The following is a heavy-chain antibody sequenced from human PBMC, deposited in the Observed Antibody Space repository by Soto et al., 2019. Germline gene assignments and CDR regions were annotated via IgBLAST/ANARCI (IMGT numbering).Heavy chain of an antibody. D-gene: IGHD3-3*01. CDR2: ISAYDGKT. Sequence: ASVKDSCKASGYNFNIYGINWVRQAPGEGLELMGWISAYDGKTTYAEKFQGIVTMTTDASTSTAYMELRSLRSDDTAVYYCARDPHEYWTSHRFDPWAQGTLVTASS. V-gene: IGHV1-18*04. CDR1: GYNFNIYG. CDR3: ARDPHEYWTSHRFDP. J-gene: IGHJ5*02.